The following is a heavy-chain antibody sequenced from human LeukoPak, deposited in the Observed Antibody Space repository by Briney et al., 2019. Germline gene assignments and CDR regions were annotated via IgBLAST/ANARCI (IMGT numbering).Heavy chain of an antibody. J-gene: IGHJ4*02. Sequence: GGSLRLSCVASGFTFSNYAVSWVRQAPGGGLEWIAALNGGRTFFQDSVRGRCTISRDNSKSTLYLQLNSLTGDDTAVYYCVKEVPTYGYFDYWGRGTLVTVSS. CDR1: GFTFSNYA. D-gene: IGHD2-21*01. V-gene: IGHV3-23*01. CDR3: VKEVPTYGYFDY. CDR2: LNGGRT.